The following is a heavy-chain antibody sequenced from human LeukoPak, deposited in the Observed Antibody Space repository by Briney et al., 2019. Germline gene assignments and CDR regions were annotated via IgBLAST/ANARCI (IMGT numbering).Heavy chain of an antibody. CDR3: ARVGRVSIYPSYMDV. CDR2: ISDDGRDV. J-gene: IGHJ6*03. Sequence: GTSLRLSCEASGFTLSTFPMHWVRQTPDKGLEWVAVISDDGRDVYYADSVKGRFTISRDNSKNTLYLQMHSVSPEDTAVVYCARVGRVSIYPSYMDVWGKGTTVTVSS. V-gene: IGHV3-30*04. CDR1: GFTLSTFP. D-gene: IGHD6-6*01.